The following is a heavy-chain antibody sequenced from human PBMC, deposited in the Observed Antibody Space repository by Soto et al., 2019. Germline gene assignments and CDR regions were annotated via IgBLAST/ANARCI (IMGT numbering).Heavy chain of an antibody. V-gene: IGHV1-2*02. D-gene: IGHD3-3*02. CDR2: SNPHSGAT. CDR3: VRAHAFVFSNRFDP. CDR1: GYIFSANY. Sequence: GASVKVSCKASGYIFSANYIHWVRQSPVQGLEWLGWSNPHSGATNYAQKFLGRVTMSADTSASTAYMDLARLKSDDTAVYYCVRAHAFVFSNRFDPWGRETLVTVSS. J-gene: IGHJ5*02.